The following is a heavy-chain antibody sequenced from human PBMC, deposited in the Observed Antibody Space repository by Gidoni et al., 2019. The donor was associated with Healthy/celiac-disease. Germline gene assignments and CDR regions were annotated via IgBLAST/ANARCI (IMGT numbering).Heavy chain of an antibody. CDR3: ARHIPRPYYYDSSGYYALDY. Sequence: QLQLQESGPGLVKPSETLSLTCTVSGGPISSSSYYWGWIRQPPGKGLEWIWSIYYSGSTYYNPSLKSRVTISVDTSKNQFSLKLSSVTAADTAVYYCARHIPRPYYYDSSGYYALDYWGQGTLVTVSS. CDR1: GGPISSSSYY. CDR2: IYYSGST. D-gene: IGHD3-22*01. J-gene: IGHJ4*02. V-gene: IGHV4-39*01.